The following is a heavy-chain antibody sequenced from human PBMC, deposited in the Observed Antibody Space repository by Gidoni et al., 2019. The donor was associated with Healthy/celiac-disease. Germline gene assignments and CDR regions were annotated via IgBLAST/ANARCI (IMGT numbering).Heavy chain of an antibody. CDR3: ARFGGIPGITGVGAGREFVYFDY. CDR2: INHSGST. D-gene: IGHD1-20*01. J-gene: IGHJ4*02. Sequence: TLSLTCAVYGGSFSGYYLSWIRQPPGKGLEWIGEINHSGSTNYNPSLKSRVTISVDTSKNQFSLKLSSVTAADTAVYYCARFGGIPGITGVGAGREFVYFDYWGQGTLVTVSS. V-gene: IGHV4-34*01. CDR1: GGSFSGYY.